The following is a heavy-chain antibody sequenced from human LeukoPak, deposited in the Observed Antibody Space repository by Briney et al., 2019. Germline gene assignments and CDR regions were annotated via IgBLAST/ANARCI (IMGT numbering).Heavy chain of an antibody. Sequence: ASVKVSCKASGGTFSSYAISWVRQAPGQGLEWMGGIIPIFGTANYAQKFQGRVTITADESTSTAYMELSSLRSEDTAVYYCARDRVGALSGAFDIWGQGTMVTVSS. J-gene: IGHJ3*02. CDR1: GGTFSSYA. CDR3: ARDRVGALSGAFDI. V-gene: IGHV1-69*13. CDR2: IIPIFGTA. D-gene: IGHD1-26*01.